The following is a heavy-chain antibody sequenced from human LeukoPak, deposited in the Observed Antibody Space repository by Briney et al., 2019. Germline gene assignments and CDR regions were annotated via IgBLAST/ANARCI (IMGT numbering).Heavy chain of an antibody. CDR3: AKNNPSIAVVVPAANVDY. Sequence: GGSLRLSCVASGFTLSSYWMSWVRQAPGKGLEWVANIREDGNEKYYVDSVKGRFTISRDNAKNSLWLQMNSLRAEDTAVYYCAKNNPSIAVVVPAANVDYWGQGTLVTVSS. D-gene: IGHD2-2*01. CDR1: GFTLSSYW. V-gene: IGHV3-7*03. CDR2: IREDGNEK. J-gene: IGHJ4*02.